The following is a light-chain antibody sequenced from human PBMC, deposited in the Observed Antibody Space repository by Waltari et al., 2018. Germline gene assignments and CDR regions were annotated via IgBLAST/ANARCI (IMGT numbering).Light chain of an antibody. V-gene: IGKV1-5*03. CDR2: QAS. CDR3: QQYKSYPIT. J-gene: IGKJ5*01. Sequence: DIQMNQSPSTLSASIGDRVTITCRASQSIAIWLAWYQQKPGKDPKLLIYQASSLESGVASRFSGSGFGTEFTLTISSLQPDDFAVYYCQQYKSYPITFGQGTRLEIK. CDR1: QSIAIW.